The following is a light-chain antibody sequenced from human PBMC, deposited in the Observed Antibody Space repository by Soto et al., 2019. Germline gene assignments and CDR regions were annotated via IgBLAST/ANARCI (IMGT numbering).Light chain of an antibody. V-gene: IGLV2-14*01. CDR1: TNDVGGYNF. CDR3: SSYTSGSVV. CDR2: EVS. Sequence: QSVLTQPASVSGSPGQSITVSCTGTTNDVGGYNFVSWYQQKPGKAPKLMIYEVSNRPAGVSTRFSGSKSGNRASLTISGLQAEDEADYYCSSYTSGSVVFGGGTKLTVL. J-gene: IGLJ2*01.